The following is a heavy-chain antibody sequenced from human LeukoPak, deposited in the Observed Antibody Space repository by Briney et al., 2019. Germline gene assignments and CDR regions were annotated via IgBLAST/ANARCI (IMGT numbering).Heavy chain of an antibody. Sequence: PSETLSLTCTVSGDSISTSNSYWGWIRQPPGKGLEWIGSIYYTGSTYYNPSLKSRVTISADTSKNQFSLKLSSVTAADTAVYYCARETSPIVGAPEEYWGQGTLVTVSS. CDR3: ARETSPIVGAPEEY. D-gene: IGHD1-26*01. CDR1: GDSISTSNSY. CDR2: IYYTGST. J-gene: IGHJ4*02. V-gene: IGHV4-39*07.